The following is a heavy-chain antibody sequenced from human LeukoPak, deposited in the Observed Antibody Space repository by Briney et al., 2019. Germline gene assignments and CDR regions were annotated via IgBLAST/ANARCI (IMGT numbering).Heavy chain of an antibody. CDR3: ASVLYCGADCYSGRYFFDY. CDR1: GYTFTSYD. Sequence: ASVKVSCKASGYTFTSYDMHWVRQAPGQGLEWMGIINPSGDSTSYAQKSQGRVTMTRDTSTSTVYMELSSLRSEDTAVYYCASVLYCGADCYSGRYFFDYWGQGTLVTVSS. V-gene: IGHV1-46*01. CDR2: INPSGDST. D-gene: IGHD2-21*02. J-gene: IGHJ4*02.